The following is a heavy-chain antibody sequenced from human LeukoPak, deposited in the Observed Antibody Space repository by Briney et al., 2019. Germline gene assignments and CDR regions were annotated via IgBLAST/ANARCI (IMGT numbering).Heavy chain of an antibody. V-gene: IGHV3-30*18. J-gene: IGHJ5*02. CDR3: AKDGAGSWFGEAT. D-gene: IGHD6-13*01. CDR2: ISYDGSNK. Sequence: GGSLRLSCAVSGFTFSSFGMQWVRQAPGKGMEWVALISYDGSNKHYADSVKGRFTISRDNSKNTLYLQMNGLRPEDTAVYYCAKDGAGSWFGEATWGQGTLVTVSS. CDR1: GFTFSSFG.